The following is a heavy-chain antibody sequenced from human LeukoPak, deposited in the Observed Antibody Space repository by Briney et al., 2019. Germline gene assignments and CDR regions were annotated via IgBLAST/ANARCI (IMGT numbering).Heavy chain of an antibody. V-gene: IGHV3-13*01. CDR1: GFTFSSYD. J-gene: IGHJ2*01. CDR2: IGTAGEI. Sequence: PGGSLRLSCTVSGFTFSSYDIHWVRQATGKGLEWVSGIGTAGEIYYPGSVKGRFTISRENAKNSLYLQMNSLRAGDTAVYYCARAAYSSTWYSRYFDLWGRGTLVTVSS. D-gene: IGHD6-13*01. CDR3: ARAAYSSTWYSRYFDL.